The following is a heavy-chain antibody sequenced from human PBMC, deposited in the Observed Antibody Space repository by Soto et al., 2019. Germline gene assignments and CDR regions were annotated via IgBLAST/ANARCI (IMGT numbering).Heavy chain of an antibody. CDR2: INSDGSST. CDR1: GFTFSSYW. D-gene: IGHD5-12*01. CDR3: ASGYARGPNYYYDGMDV. V-gene: IGHV3-74*01. Sequence: GGSLRLSCAASGFTFSSYWMHWVRQAPGKGLVWVSRINSDGSSTSYADSVKGRFTISRDNAKNTLYLQMNSLRAEDTAVYYCASGYARGPNYYYDGMDVWGQGTTVTVSS. J-gene: IGHJ6*02.